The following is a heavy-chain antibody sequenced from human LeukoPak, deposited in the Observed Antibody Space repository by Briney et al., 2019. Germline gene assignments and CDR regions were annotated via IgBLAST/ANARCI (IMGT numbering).Heavy chain of an antibody. J-gene: IGHJ4*02. V-gene: IGHV3-30*02. D-gene: IGHD3-22*01. CDR3: AKKLIGDVDYFDY. Sequence: GGSLRLSCAASGFIFSTYGMHWVRQAPGKGLEWVAYISYDGSRKNYADSVKGRFTISRDNSKNTLFLQMNSLKAEDTAVYYCAKKLIGDVDYFDYWGQGTLVTVSS. CDR2: ISYDGSRK. CDR1: GFIFSTYG.